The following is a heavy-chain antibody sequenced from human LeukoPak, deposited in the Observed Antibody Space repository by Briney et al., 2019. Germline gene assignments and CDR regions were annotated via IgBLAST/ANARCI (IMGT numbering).Heavy chain of an antibody. D-gene: IGHD4-17*01. V-gene: IGHV7-4-1*02. CDR2: INTNTGNP. CDR3: ARDNAYGDYDWFDP. CDR1: GYTFTSYA. Sequence: GASVKVSCKASGYTFTSYAMNWVRQAPGQGLEWMGWINTNTGNPTYAQGFTGRFVFSLDTSVSTAYLQISSLKAEDTAVYYCARDNAYGDYDWFDPWGQGTLVTVSS. J-gene: IGHJ5*02.